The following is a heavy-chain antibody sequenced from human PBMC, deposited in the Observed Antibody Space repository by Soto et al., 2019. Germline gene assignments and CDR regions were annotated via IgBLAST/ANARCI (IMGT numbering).Heavy chain of an antibody. CDR1: GFTFSSYA. CDR2: ISYDGSNK. J-gene: IGHJ6*02. V-gene: IGHV3-30-3*01. D-gene: IGHD4-17*01. Sequence: QVQLVESGGGVVQPGRSLRLSCAASGFTFSSYAMHWVRQAPGKGLEWVAVISYDGSNKYYADSVKGRFTISRDNSKNTXYXXMNSLRAEDTAVYYCARDGTTVTHPTFYYYYGMDVWGQGTTVTVSS. CDR3: ARDGTTVTHPTFYYYYGMDV.